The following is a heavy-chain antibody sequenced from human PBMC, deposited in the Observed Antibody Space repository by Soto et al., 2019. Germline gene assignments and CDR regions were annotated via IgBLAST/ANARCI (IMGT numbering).Heavy chain of an antibody. V-gene: IGHV1-69*13. CDR3: AIDTHGYCSSTSCYNYGMDV. CDR1: GGTFSSYA. CDR2: IIPIFGTA. J-gene: IGHJ6*02. Sequence: SVKVSCKASGGTFSSYAISWVRQAPGQGLEWMGGIIPIFGTANYAQKFQGRVTITADESTNTAYMELSSLRSEDTAVYYCAIDTHGYCSSTSCYNYGMDVWGQGTTVTVSS. D-gene: IGHD2-2*02.